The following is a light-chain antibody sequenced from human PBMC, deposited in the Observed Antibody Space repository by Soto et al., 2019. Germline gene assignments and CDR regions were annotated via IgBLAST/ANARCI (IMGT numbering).Light chain of an antibody. CDR1: QGISSY. J-gene: IGKJ1*01. V-gene: IGKV1-9*01. CDR2: AAS. CDR3: XXLNXXPPWT. Sequence: DIQLTQSPSFLSASVGDRVTITCRASQGISSYLAWYQQKPGKAPKLLIYAASTLQSGVPSRFSGSGSGTEFTLTIXXLQPEDFAXXXCXXLNXXPPWTFGQGTKVEIK.